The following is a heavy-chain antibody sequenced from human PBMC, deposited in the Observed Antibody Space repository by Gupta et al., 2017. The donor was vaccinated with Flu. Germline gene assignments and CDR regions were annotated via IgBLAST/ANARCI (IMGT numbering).Heavy chain of an antibody. J-gene: IGHJ4*02. Sequence: QVQLQESGPGLVKPSETLSLTCAVSGYSISSGYYWGWIRQPPGKGLEWIGSIYHSGSTYYNPSLKSRVTISVDTSKNQFSLKLSSVTDXDTAVYYCARGMGGKWWYLDYWGQGTLVTVSS. CDR1: GYSISSGYY. V-gene: IGHV4-38-2*01. CDR3: ARGMGGKWWYLDY. CDR2: IYHSGST. D-gene: IGHD2-15*01.